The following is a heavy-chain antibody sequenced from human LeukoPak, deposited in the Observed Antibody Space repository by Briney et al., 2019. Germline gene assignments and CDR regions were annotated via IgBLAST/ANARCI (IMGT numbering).Heavy chain of an antibody. Sequence: GGSLRLSCAASGFTFSNFAMTWVRQAPGKRLEWVSSITGSHGPTYNTDSVKGRFTISRDNSQNTLYLQMNSLRAEDTAVYYCARQSSGWCSDLWGQGTLVTVSS. CDR1: GFTFSNFA. V-gene: IGHV3-23*01. D-gene: IGHD6-19*01. CDR3: ARQSSGWCSDL. J-gene: IGHJ4*02. CDR2: ITGSHGPT.